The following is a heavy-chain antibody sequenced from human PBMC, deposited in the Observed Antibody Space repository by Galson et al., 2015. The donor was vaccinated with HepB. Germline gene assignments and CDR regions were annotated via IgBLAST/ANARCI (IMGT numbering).Heavy chain of an antibody. Sequence: QSGAEVKKPGESLKISCKGSGYSFTSYWIAWVRQMPGKGLEWIGIIYPGDSDTRYSPSFQGQVTISADKSISTAYLQWSSLTASDIAMYYCARQSGSGNFYNPFDYWGQGTLVTVSS. J-gene: IGHJ4*02. D-gene: IGHD3-10*01. CDR3: ARQSGSGNFYNPFDY. CDR2: IYPGDSDT. CDR1: GYSFTSYW. V-gene: IGHV5-51*01.